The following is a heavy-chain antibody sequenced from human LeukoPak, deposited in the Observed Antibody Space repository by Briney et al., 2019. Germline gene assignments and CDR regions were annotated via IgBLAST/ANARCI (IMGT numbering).Heavy chain of an antibody. Sequence: SETLSLTCTVSGGSISSSSYYWGWIRQPPGKGLEWIGSIYYSGSTYYNPSLKSRVTISVDTSKNQFSLKLSSVTAADTAVYYCARHSYYDFWSGYSAKYYYYMDVWGKGTTVTVSS. CDR3: ARHSYYDFWSGYSAKYYYYMDV. J-gene: IGHJ6*03. D-gene: IGHD3-3*01. V-gene: IGHV4-39*01. CDR2: IYYSGST. CDR1: GGSISSSSYY.